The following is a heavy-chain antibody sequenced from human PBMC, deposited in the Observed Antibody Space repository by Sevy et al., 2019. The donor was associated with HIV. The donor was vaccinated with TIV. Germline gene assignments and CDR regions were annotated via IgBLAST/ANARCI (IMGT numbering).Heavy chain of an antibody. CDR3: ARVIVATTYPIRVHESDI. V-gene: IGHV5-51*01. D-gene: IGHD5-12*01. Sequence: GESLKISCKGSGYRFTNYWLGWVRQMPGKGLEWMGMIYPGDSDTRYSPSFQGQVSISADKSINTAYLQWPSLKASDTAMYYCARVIVATTYPIRVHESDIWGQGTMVTVSS. J-gene: IGHJ3*02. CDR2: IYPGDSDT. CDR1: GYRFTNYW.